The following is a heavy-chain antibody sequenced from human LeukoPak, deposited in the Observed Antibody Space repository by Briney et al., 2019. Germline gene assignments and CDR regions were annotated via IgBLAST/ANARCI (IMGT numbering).Heavy chain of an antibody. Sequence: PGGSLRPSCAASGFTFDDYTMHWVRQAPGKGLEWVSLISWDGGSTYYADSVKGRFTISRDNSKNSLYLQMNSLRTEDTALYYCAKDMSTTVTTDYFDYWGQGTLVTVSS. CDR3: AKDMSTTVTTDYFDY. CDR2: ISWDGGST. V-gene: IGHV3-43*01. D-gene: IGHD4-17*01. CDR1: GFTFDDYT. J-gene: IGHJ4*02.